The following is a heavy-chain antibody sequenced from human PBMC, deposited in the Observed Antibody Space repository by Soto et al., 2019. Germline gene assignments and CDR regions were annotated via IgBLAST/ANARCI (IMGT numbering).Heavy chain of an antibody. CDR1: GGSISSYY. Sequence: QVQLQESGPGLVKPSETLSLTCTVSGGSISSYYWSWIRQPPGKGLEWIGYMYYSGSTNDNPSLKRRVTISVDTAKNQFSLKLSSVTAADTAVYYCARRYGWAFDIWGQGTMVTVSS. V-gene: IGHV4-59*08. CDR3: ARRYGWAFDI. CDR2: MYYSGST. J-gene: IGHJ3*02. D-gene: IGHD3-16*01.